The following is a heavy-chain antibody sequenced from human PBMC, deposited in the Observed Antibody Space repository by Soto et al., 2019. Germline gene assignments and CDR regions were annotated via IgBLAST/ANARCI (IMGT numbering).Heavy chain of an antibody. Sequence: QVQLVESGGGLVKPGGSLRLSCAASGFNLSDYYMSWIRQAPGKGLEWVSYISSSSSYIKYADSVKGRFTISRNNANDSAYLQMNSLRAEDTAVYYCARVGFSSCYTCDFWGQGTLVTVSS. D-gene: IGHD6-13*01. CDR1: GFNLSDYY. CDR3: ARVGFSSCYTCDF. J-gene: IGHJ4*02. CDR2: ISSSSSYI. V-gene: IGHV3-11*05.